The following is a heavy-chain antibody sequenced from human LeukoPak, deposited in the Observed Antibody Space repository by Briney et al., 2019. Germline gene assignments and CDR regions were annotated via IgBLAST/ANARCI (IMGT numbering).Heavy chain of an antibody. CDR1: GGSISSYY. CDR2: IYTSVST. CDR3: ARGGYCTGGVCYLDY. Sequence: PSETLSLTCTVSGGSISSYYWSWIRQPAGKGRECIGRIYTSVSTNYNPSLKSRVTMSVDTSKNQFSLKLSSVTAADTAVYYCARGGYCTGGVCYLDYWGQGTLVTVSS. V-gene: IGHV4-4*07. J-gene: IGHJ4*02. D-gene: IGHD2-8*02.